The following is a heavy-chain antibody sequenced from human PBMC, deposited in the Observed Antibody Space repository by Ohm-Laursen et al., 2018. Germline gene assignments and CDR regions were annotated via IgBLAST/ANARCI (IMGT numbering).Heavy chain of an antibody. CDR3: ANLGCTGLNCHIH. J-gene: IGHJ4*02. D-gene: IGHD2-8*02. V-gene: IGHV4-31*11. Sequence: TLSLTCAVSGYSISSGYYWGWIRQHPGKGLEWIGYLYSSGNTYYSPSFQGRTAISVDTSKTQFSLKLDSVTAADTAVYYCANLGCTGLNCHIHWGQGTLVTVSS. CDR2: LYSSGNT. CDR1: GYSISSGYY.